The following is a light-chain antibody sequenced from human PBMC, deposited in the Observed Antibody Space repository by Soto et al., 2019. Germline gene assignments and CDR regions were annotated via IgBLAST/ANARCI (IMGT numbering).Light chain of an antibody. CDR2: DVS. CDR1: SSDVGAYNY. V-gene: IGLV2-14*01. CDR3: SSYTSVSTPSYV. J-gene: IGLJ1*01. Sequence: QSALTQPASVSGSPGQSITISCNGTSSDVGAYNYVSWYQQHPGKAPKLMIYDVSNRPSGVSNRFSGSKSGNTASLTVSGLQAEDEADYYCSSYTSVSTPSYVFGTGTKLTVL.